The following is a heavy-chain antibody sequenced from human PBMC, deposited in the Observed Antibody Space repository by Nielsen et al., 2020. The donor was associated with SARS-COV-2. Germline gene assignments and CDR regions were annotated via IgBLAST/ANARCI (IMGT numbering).Heavy chain of an antibody. CDR1: GSTFDDYA. J-gene: IGHJ4*02. V-gene: IGHV3-9*01. Sequence: GGSLRLSCAASGSTFDDYAMHWVRQAPGKGLEWVSGISWNSGSIGYADSVKGRFTISRDNAKNSLYLQMNSLRAEDTALYYCAKDNIAVAGTHFDYWGQGTLVTVSS. D-gene: IGHD6-19*01. CDR2: ISWNSGSI. CDR3: AKDNIAVAGTHFDY.